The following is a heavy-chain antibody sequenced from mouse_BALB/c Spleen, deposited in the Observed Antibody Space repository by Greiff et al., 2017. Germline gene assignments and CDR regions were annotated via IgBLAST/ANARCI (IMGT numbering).Heavy chain of an antibody. V-gene: IGHV5-9-4*01. Sequence: EVKLMESGGGLVKPGGSLKLSCAASGFTFSSYAMSWVRQSPEKRLEWVAEISSGGSYTYYPDTVTGRFTISRDNAKNTLYLEMSSLRSEDTAMYYCARDLGYFDYWGQGTTLTVSS. J-gene: IGHJ2*01. CDR2: ISSGGSYT. D-gene: IGHD4-1*01. CDR1: GFTFSSYA. CDR3: ARDLGYFDY.